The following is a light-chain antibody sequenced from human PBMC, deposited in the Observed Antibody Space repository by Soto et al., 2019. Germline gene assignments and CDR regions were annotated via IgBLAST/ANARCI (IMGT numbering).Light chain of an antibody. Sequence: LTQAPGTLSLSPGARPTLSGRDSQTIANNYLTWYQQKPGQAPRVLIYDASTRATGIPDRFSGSGSGTDFTLTISRLEPEDFAVYYCQQYGTSPWTFGQGTKVDIK. V-gene: IGKV3-20*01. CDR3: QQYGTSPWT. CDR1: QTIANNY. J-gene: IGKJ1*01. CDR2: DAS.